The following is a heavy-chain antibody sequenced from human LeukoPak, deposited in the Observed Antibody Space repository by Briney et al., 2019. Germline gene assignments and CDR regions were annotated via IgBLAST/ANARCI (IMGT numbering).Heavy chain of an antibody. Sequence: GGSLRLSCAASGFTLSDYWMSWVRQAPRKGLEWVANIKEDGSETNYVDSVKGRFTISRDNAKNSLYLQMNSLRAEDTAVYYCARDWGVVTALFQHWGQGTLVTVSS. CDR1: GFTLSDYW. J-gene: IGHJ1*01. D-gene: IGHD2-21*02. V-gene: IGHV3-7*01. CDR3: ARDWGVVTALFQH. CDR2: IKEDGSET.